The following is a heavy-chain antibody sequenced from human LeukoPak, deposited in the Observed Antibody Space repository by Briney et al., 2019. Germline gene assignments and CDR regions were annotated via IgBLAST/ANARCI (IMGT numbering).Heavy chain of an antibody. D-gene: IGHD5-12*01. V-gene: IGHV1-18*01. CDR1: GYTFNSYG. CDR2: ISAYNGNT. Sequence: GASVKLSCKASGYTFNSYGTSWVRQAHGQGLEWMGWISAYNGNTNNAQKLQGRVTMTTDTSTSTAYMELRSLRSDDTAVYYCARGARGYSGYGLRYFDYWGQGTLVTVSS. J-gene: IGHJ4*02. CDR3: ARGARGYSGYGLRYFDY.